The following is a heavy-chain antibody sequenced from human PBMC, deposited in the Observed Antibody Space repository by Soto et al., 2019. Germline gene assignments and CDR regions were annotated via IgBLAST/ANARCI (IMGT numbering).Heavy chain of an antibody. CDR1: GFTFIRYS. CDR3: VPDVVVIASYVDY. CDR2: ISNSGAMT. V-gene: IGHV3-48*02. D-gene: IGHD2-21*01. J-gene: IGHJ4*02. Sequence: PGGSLRLSCAVSGFTFIRYSMNWVRQAPGKGLQWISFISNSGAMTNYADSVKGRFTISRDNAKNELYLEMNSLRDEDTAVYYCVPDVVVIASYVDYWGQGTLVTVSS.